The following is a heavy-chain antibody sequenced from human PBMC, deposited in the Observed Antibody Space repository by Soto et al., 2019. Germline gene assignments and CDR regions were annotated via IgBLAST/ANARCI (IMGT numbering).Heavy chain of an antibody. Sequence: ASVKVSCKASGYTFTGYYMHWVRQAPGQGLEWMGWINPNSGGTNYAQKFQGWVTMTRDTSISTAYMELSRLRSDDTAVYYCARDLMMDCSGGSCYYYMDVWGKGTTVTV. CDR3: ARDLMMDCSGGSCYYYMDV. CDR2: INPNSGGT. J-gene: IGHJ6*03. V-gene: IGHV1-2*04. CDR1: GYTFTGYY. D-gene: IGHD2-15*01.